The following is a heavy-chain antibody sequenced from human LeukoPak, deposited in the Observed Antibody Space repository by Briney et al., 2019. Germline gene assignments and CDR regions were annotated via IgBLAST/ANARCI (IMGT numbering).Heavy chain of an antibody. CDR1: GGSISSYY. Sequence: SETLSLTCTVSGGSISSYYWSWIRQPAGKGLEWIGRIYTSGSTNYNPSLKSRVTMSVDTSKNQFSLKLSSVTAADTAVYYCAGEYDYVWGSYLAHFDYWGQGTLVTVSS. J-gene: IGHJ4*02. D-gene: IGHD3-16*01. CDR3: AGEYDYVWGSYLAHFDY. CDR2: IYTSGST. V-gene: IGHV4-4*07.